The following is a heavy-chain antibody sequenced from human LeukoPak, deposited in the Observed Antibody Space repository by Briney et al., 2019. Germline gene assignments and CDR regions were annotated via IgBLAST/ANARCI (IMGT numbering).Heavy chain of an antibody. CDR3: ARDGGDGYGNTLFDS. CDR2: ISSSGGTT. D-gene: IGHD5-18*01. Sequence: GGSLRLSCAASGLTFSSYEINWVRQAPGKWLEWVSYISSSGGTTYYAPSVKGRFTISRDDAKNSLFLQMNSLRAEDTAVYYCARDGGDGYGNTLFDSWGQGTLVTVSS. CDR1: GLTFSSYE. V-gene: IGHV3-48*03. J-gene: IGHJ4*02.